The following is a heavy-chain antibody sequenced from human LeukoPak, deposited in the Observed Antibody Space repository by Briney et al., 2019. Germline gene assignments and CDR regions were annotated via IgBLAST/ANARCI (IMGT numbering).Heavy chain of an antibody. J-gene: IGHJ4*02. CDR2: IIPILGIA. CDR1: GGTFSSYA. V-gene: IGHV1-69*04. Sequence: SVRVSCKASGGTFSSYAISWVRQAPGQGLEWMGRIIPILGIANYAQKFQGRVTITADKSTSTAYMELSSLRSEDTAVYYCSARVYYGSGSYPRRDFDYWGQGTLVTVSS. CDR3: SARVYYGSGSYPRRDFDY. D-gene: IGHD3-10*01.